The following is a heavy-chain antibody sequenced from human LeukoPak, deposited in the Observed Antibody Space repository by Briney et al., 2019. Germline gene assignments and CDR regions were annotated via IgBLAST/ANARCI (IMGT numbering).Heavy chain of an antibody. V-gene: IGHV1-69*13. Sequence: SVKVSCKASGYTFTSYGISWVRQAPGQGLEWMGGIIPIFGTANYAQKFQGRVTITADESTSTAYMELSSLRSEDTAVYCCARGVPNYYDSSGYALPGDYWGQGTLVTVSS. J-gene: IGHJ4*02. CDR3: ARGVPNYYDSSGYALPGDY. CDR1: GYTFTSYG. CDR2: IIPIFGTA. D-gene: IGHD3-22*01.